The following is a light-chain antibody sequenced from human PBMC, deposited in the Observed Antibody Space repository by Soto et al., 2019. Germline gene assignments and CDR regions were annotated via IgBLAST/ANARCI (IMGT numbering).Light chain of an antibody. J-gene: IGKJ1*01. CDR3: QQSYGTPWT. Sequence: DIQMTQSPSSLSASVGDRVTITCRASQSISSYLNWYQQKPGKAPKLLIYAASSLQSGVPSRFSGGGSATDFTLTISSLQPEDFATYYCQQSYGTPWTFGQGTKVEIK. CDR1: QSISSY. V-gene: IGKV1-39*01. CDR2: AAS.